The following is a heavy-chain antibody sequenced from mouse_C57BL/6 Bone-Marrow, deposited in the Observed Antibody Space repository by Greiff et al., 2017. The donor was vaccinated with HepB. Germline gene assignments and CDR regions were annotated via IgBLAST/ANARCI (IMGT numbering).Heavy chain of an antibody. J-gene: IGHJ2*01. V-gene: IGHV3-5*01. CDR1: GISITTGNYR. D-gene: IGHD4-1*01. CDR3: AREEEAGVDY. Sequence: DVKLVESGPGLVKPSQTVFLTCTVTGISITTGNYRWSWIRQFPGNKLEWIGYIYYSGTITYNPSLTSRTTITRDTPKNQFFLEMNSLTAEDTATDYCAREEEAGVDYWGQGTTLTVSS. CDR2: IYYSGTI.